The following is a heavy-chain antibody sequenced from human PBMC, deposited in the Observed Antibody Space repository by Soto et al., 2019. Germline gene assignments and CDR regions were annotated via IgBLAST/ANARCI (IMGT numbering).Heavy chain of an antibody. D-gene: IGHD3-3*01. CDR3: ARSGGFNYDFWSGPPPNVMDV. J-gene: IGHJ6*02. V-gene: IGHV1-46*01. CDR1: GYTFTSYY. CDR2: INPSGGST. Sequence: SVKVSCKASGYTFTSYYMHWVRQAPGQGLEWMGIINPSGGSTSYAQKFQGRVTMTRDTSTSTVYMELSSLRSEDTAVYYCARSGGFNYDFWSGPPPNVMDVWGQGATVIVSS.